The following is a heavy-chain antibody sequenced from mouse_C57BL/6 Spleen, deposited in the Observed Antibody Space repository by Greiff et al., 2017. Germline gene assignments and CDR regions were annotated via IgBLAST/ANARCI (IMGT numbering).Heavy chain of an antibody. CDR1: GYTFTSYW. D-gene: IGHD2-4*01. J-gene: IGHJ4*01. CDR2: IYPGSGST. V-gene: IGHV1-55*01. Sequence: VQLQQPGAELVKPGASVKMSCKASGYTFTSYWITWVKQRPGQGLEWIGDIYPGSGSTNYNEKFKGKATLTADKSSSTAYMELRSLTSEDSAVYFCARPGDYDYDGESMDYWGQRTSVTVSS. CDR3: ARPGDYDYDGESMDY.